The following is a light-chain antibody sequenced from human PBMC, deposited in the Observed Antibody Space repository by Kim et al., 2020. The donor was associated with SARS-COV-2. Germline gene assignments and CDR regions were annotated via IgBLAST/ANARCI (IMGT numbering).Light chain of an antibody. J-gene: IGLJ1*01. CDR1: KIGSKN. Sequence: SGAVGEAARTSWGGDKIGSKNVHWSRQRPAQAPVVFSYRDNDRPPETPERFSGSNSGNTATLTISRAQAGDEADYYCQVWDSTSYVFGTGTKVTVL. CDR3: QVWDSTSYV. V-gene: IGLV3-9*01. CDR2: RDN.